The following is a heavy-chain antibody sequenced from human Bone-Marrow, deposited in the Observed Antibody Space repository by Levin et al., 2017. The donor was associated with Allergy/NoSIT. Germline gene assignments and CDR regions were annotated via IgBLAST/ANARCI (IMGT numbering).Heavy chain of an antibody. D-gene: IGHD3-16*01. CDR2: ISYDGSNK. J-gene: IGHJ5*02. CDR1: GFTFSSYG. V-gene: IGHV3-30*18. CDR3: AKDQGGVGIDP. Sequence: GGSLRLSCAASGFTFSSYGMHWVRQAPGKGLEWVAVISYDGSNKYYADSVKGRFTISRDNSKNTLYLQMNSLRAEDTAVYYCAKDQGGVGIDPWGQGTLVTVSS.